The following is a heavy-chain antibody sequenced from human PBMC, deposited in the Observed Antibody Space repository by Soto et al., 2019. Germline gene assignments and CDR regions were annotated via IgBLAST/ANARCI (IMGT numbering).Heavy chain of an antibody. CDR3: AREEEQQLVPVRVTYYYGMDV. V-gene: IGHV3-21*01. J-gene: IGHJ6*02. Sequence: EVQLVESGGGLVKPGGSLRLSCAASGFTFSSYSMNWVRQAPGKGLEWVSSISSSSSYIYYADSVKGRFTISRDNAKDSLYLQRNSLRVEDTAVYYCAREEEQQLVPVRVTYYYGMDVWGQGTTVTVSS. D-gene: IGHD6-13*01. CDR2: ISSSSSYI. CDR1: GFTFSSYS.